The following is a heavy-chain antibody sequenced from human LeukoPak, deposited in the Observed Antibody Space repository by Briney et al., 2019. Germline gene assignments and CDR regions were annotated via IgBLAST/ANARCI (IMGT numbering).Heavy chain of an antibody. CDR1: GFTFSSYW. D-gene: IGHD3-3*01. CDR3: ARSLGVVAPYYYYYGMDV. CDR2: IKQDGSEK. V-gene: IGHV3-7*01. Sequence: GGSLRLSCAASGFTFSSYWMGWVRQAPGKGLEWVANIKQDGSEKHYVDSVKGRFTISRDNAQNSLYLQMNSLRAEDTAVYYCARSLGVVAPYYYYYGMDVWGQGTTVTVPS. J-gene: IGHJ6*02.